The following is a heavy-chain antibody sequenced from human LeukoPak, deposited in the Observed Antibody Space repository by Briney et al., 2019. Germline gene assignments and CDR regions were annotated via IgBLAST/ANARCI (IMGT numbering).Heavy chain of an antibody. D-gene: IGHD2-15*01. CDR1: GYTFTSYD. CDR2: MNPNSGNT. J-gene: IGHJ6*03. V-gene: IGHV1-8*01. CDR3: ARGPHVTRGYYYYYYMDV. Sequence: ASVKVSCKASGYTFTSYDINWVRQATGQGLEWTGWMNPNSGNTGYAQKFQGRVTMTRNTSISTAYMELSSLRSEDTAVYYCARGPHVTRGYYYYYYMDVWGKGTTVTISS.